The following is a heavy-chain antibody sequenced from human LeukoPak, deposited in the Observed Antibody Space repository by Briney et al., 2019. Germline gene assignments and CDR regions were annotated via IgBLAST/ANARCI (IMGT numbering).Heavy chain of an antibody. CDR2: IYSNGST. CDR3: ARAYYYGSGSYGLDY. D-gene: IGHD3-10*01. V-gene: IGHV4-59*01. CDR1: GGSISSYY. J-gene: IGHJ4*02. Sequence: SEILSLTCTVSGGSISSYYWSWIRQPPGKGLEWIGYIYSNGSTNYNPSLKSRVTISVDTSKNQFSLKLTSVTAADTAVYYCARAYYYGSGSYGLDYWGQGTLVTVSS.